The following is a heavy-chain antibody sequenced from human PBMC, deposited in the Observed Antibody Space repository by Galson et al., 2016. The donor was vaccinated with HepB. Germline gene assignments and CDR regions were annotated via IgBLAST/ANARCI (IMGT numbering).Heavy chain of an antibody. Sequence: PALVKPTQTLTLTCTFSGFSLTTDGMCVGWIRQPPGKALEWLALIDWDDDKSYTSSLKTRLTISKDTSTNQVVLTMTNMNPVDTATYYCARATVGYSSGWYFDSWGQGALVTVSS. CDR2: IDWDDDK. CDR3: ARATVGYSSGWYFDS. V-gene: IGHV2-70*01. CDR1: GFSLTTDGMC. J-gene: IGHJ4*02. D-gene: IGHD6-19*01.